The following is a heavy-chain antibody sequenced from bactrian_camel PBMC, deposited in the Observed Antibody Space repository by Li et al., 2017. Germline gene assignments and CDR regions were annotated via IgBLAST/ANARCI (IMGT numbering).Heavy chain of an antibody. V-gene: IGHV3S53*01. Sequence: VQLVESGGGSVQIGGSLTLACAASRGFDDADAEWGWFRQAPGKQREGVATIRKDGPTTYADFVKGRFTISKDNAENALTLQMDSLQPDDSAMYYCAAEPGRGCDHYVILISDYVSQGTQVTVS. CDR2: IRKDGPT. CDR3: AAEPGRGCDHYVILISDY. J-gene: IGHJ4*01. CDR1: RGFDDADAE. D-gene: IGHD1*01.